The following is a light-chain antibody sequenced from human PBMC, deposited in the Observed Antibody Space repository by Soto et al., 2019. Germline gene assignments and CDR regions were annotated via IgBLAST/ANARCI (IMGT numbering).Light chain of an antibody. J-gene: IGKJ1*01. Sequence: EIVMTQSPATLSVSPGERATISCRASQSVNSHLAWYQQRPGQAPRLHIYGASTRATGVPARFSGSGYGTEFTLTINSLQSEDFAVYYCQQYNNWLWTFGQGTKVDI. V-gene: IGKV3-15*01. CDR2: GAS. CDR1: QSVNSH. CDR3: QQYNNWLWT.